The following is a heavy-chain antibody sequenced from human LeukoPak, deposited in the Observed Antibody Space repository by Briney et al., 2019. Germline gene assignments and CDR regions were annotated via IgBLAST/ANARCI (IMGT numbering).Heavy chain of an antibody. CDR3: AHRRRTPRFGTGVDV. Sequence: SGSTLVKPTQTLTLTCTFSGFSLSTSGVGVGWIRQPPGKALEWLALIYWNDDKRYSPSLKSRLTITKDTSKNQVVLTMTNMDPVDTATYYCAHRRRTPRFGTGVDVWGKGTTVTISS. CDR2: IYWNDDK. CDR1: GFSLSTSGVG. V-gene: IGHV2-5*01. D-gene: IGHD2-15*01. J-gene: IGHJ6*04.